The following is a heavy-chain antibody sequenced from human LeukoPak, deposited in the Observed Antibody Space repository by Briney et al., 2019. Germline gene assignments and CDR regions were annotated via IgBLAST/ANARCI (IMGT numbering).Heavy chain of an antibody. CDR1: GGSFSVYY. CDR2: INHSGST. CDR3: ASPLGSSSWYYFDY. D-gene: IGHD6-13*01. V-gene: IGHV4-34*01. J-gene: IGHJ4*02. Sequence: PSESLSLTCAVYGGSFSVYYWSWIRQPPGKGLEWIGEINHSGSTNYNPSLKSRVTISVDTSKNQFSLKLSSVTAADTAVYYCASPLGSSSWYYFDYWGQGTLVTVSS.